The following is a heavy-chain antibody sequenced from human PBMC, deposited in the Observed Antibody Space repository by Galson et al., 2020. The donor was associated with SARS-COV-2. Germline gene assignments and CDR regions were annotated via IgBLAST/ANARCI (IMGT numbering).Heavy chain of an antibody. J-gene: IGHJ4*02. CDR3: ARGRLQITMMVVVFTGGSFYFDY. CDR2: INQSGNI. V-gene: IGHV4-34*01. Sequence: SETLSLTCAVYSESFSGHHWSWIRQPPGEGLEWIGEINQSGNINYNPSLKSRVTISVDTSKNQFSLKLTSVTAADTAVYYCARGRLQITMMVVVFTGGSFYFDYWGQGTLVTVFS. D-gene: IGHD3-22*01. CDR1: SESFSGHH.